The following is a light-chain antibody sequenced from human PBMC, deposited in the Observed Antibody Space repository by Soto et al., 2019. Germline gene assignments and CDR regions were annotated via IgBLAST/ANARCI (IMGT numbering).Light chain of an antibody. CDR1: QSVGRNY. V-gene: IGKV3-20*01. CDR2: GAS. CDR3: QQYARSPLT. Sequence: EIVLTHSPGTLSVSPGERATLSFRASQSVGRNYVAGYQQKPGQAPRLLIYGASSRATGIPDRLSGSGSGTDFTLTLSRLEPEDFAVYYFQQYARSPLTFGGGTKVET. J-gene: IGKJ4*01.